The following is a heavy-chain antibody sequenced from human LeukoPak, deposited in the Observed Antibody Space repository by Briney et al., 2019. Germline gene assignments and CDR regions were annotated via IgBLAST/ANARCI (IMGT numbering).Heavy chain of an antibody. CDR1: GFTFSSYS. V-gene: IGHV3-21*01. J-gene: IGHJ6*03. CDR3: VGTYYYDSSGYQTYYYYMDV. Sequence: PGGSLRLFCAASGFTFSSYSMNWVRQAPGKGLEWVSFISSSRSYIYYADSVKGRFTISRDNAKNSLYLQMNSLRAEDTAVYYCVGTYYYDSSGYQTYYYYMDVWGKGTTVTVSS. D-gene: IGHD3-22*01. CDR2: ISSSRSYI.